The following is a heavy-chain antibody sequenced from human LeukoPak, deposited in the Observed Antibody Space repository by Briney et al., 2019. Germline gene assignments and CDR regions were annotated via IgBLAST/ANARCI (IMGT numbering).Heavy chain of an antibody. Sequence: GGSLRLSCAASGFTFSSSAMSWVRQAPGKGLEWVSAISNNGGYTYYADSVKGRFTISRDNAKNSLYLQMNSLRAEDTAVYYCAREGGAGGYFDYWGQGTLVTVSS. CDR2: ISNNGGYT. V-gene: IGHV3-21*04. CDR1: GFTFSSSA. CDR3: AREGGAGGYFDY. J-gene: IGHJ4*02. D-gene: IGHD3-16*01.